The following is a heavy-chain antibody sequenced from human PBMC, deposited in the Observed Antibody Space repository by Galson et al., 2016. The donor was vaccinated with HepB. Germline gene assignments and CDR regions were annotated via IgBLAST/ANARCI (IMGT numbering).Heavy chain of an antibody. V-gene: IGHV3-7*03. CDR2: INEDGSGK. CDR1: GFTFSNHW. Sequence: SLRLSCAASGFTFSNHWMSWVRQAPGKGLEWVANINEDGSGKYYVDSVKGRFSISRDNAKNSLYLQMNRLRAEDMAVYYCAREIPYSSGWTPVDCWGQGTLVTVSS. CDR3: AREIPYSSGWTPVDC. D-gene: IGHD6-19*01. J-gene: IGHJ4*02.